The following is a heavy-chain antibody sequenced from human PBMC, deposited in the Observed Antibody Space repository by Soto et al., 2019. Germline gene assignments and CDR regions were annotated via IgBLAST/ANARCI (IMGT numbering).Heavy chain of an antibody. V-gene: IGHV3-23*01. D-gene: IGHD2-2*01. CDR2: ISGSGGST. CDR1: GFSFSNYA. J-gene: IGHJ6*02. Sequence: GGSLRLSCATSGFSFSNYAMSWVRQAPGKGLEWVAAISGSGGSTYYADSVKGRFTISRDNSKNTLYLQMNSLRAEDTAVYYCAKDHPSQLYGMDVWGQGTTVTVSS. CDR3: AKDHPSQLYGMDV.